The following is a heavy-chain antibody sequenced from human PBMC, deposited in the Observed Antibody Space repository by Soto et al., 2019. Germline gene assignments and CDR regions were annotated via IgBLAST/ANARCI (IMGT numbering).Heavy chain of an antibody. D-gene: IGHD1-1*01. Sequence: PGGSLRLSCAASGFTFSDHYMSWIRQAPGKGLEWVSYITTLNIYTSYANSVKGRFTISRDNAKNLLYLQMNSLRAEDTAVYYCARDISPTSGLWHGMDVWGQGTTVTVSS. J-gene: IGHJ6*02. CDR1: GFTFSDHY. CDR2: ITTLNIYT. V-gene: IGHV3-11*05. CDR3: ARDISPTSGLWHGMDV.